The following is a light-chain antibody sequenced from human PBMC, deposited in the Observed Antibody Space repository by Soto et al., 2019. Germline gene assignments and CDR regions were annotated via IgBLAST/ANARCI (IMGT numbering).Light chain of an antibody. Sequence: EIVITQSPATLSVCRGERATLSCRASQSVSSNLAWYQQKPGQAPRLLIYGASTRATGIPARFSGSGSGTEFTLTISSLQSEDFAVYYCQQYNNWPPWTFGQGTKVDIK. CDR1: QSVSSN. V-gene: IGKV3-15*01. CDR3: QQYNNWPPWT. CDR2: GAS. J-gene: IGKJ1*01.